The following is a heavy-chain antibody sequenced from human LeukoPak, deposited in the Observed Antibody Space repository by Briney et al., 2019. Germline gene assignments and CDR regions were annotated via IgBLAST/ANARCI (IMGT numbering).Heavy chain of an antibody. CDR2: IYYSGST. J-gene: IGHJ4*02. CDR3: ARDSFRGYCSSTSCYSSGY. CDR1: GVSISSFY. V-gene: IGHV4-59*12. D-gene: IGHD2-2*02. Sequence: SETLSLTCFVSGVSISSFYWSWVRQPPGKGLEWIGSIYYSGSTYYNPSLKSRVTISVDTSKNQFSLKLSSVTAADTAVYYCARDSFRGYCSSTSCYSSGYWGQGTLVTVSS.